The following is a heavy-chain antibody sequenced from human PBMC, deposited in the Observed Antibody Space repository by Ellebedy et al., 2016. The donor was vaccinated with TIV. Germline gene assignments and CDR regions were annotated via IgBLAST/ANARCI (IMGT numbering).Heavy chain of an antibody. CDR3: ARPLISGPGFDAFDI. J-gene: IGHJ3*02. CDR1: GGSFSGYY. V-gene: IGHV4-34*01. CDR2: INHSGST. D-gene: IGHD6-19*01. Sequence: SETLSLTXAVYGGSFSGYYWSWIRQPPGKGLEWIGEINHSGSTNYNPSLKSRVTISVDTSKNQFSLKLSSVAAADTAVYYCARPLISGPGFDAFDIWGQGTMVTVSS.